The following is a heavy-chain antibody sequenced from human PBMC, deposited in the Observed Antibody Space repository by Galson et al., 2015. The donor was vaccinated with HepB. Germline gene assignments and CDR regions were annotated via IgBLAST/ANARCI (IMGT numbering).Heavy chain of an antibody. V-gene: IGHV3-64*01. J-gene: IGHJ4*02. CDR3: ARLYCSGGSCYFDY. Sequence: SLRLSCAASGFTFSSYAMHWVPQAPGKGLAYVSAINTNGGSTNYASSVKGRFTISRDNSKNTLYLQMGSLRAEDMAVYYCARLYCSGGSCYFDYWGQGTLVAVSS. CDR1: GFTFSSYA. D-gene: IGHD2-15*01. CDR2: INTNGGST.